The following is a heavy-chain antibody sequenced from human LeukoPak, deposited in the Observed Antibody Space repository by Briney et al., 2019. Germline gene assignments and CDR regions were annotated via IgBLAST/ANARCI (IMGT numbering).Heavy chain of an antibody. CDR2: TRNKANSYTT. D-gene: IGHD1-26*01. CDR3: ARDRGGSYYDY. J-gene: IGHJ4*02. CDR1: GFTFSDHY. Sequence: AGSLRLSCAASGFTFSDHYMDWVRQAPGKGLEWVGRTRNKANSYTTEYAASVKGRFTISRDDSMNSLYLQMNSLKTEDTAVYYCARDRGGSYYDYWGQGTLVTVSS. V-gene: IGHV3-72*01.